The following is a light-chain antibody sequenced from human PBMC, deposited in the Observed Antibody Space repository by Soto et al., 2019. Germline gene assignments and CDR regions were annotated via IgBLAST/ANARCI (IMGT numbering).Light chain of an antibody. V-gene: IGKV3-15*01. J-gene: IGKJ1*01. CDR1: QSVSSD. CDR3: QQYSIWRT. Sequence: EIVLTQSPCTLSLSPGERATLSCRASQSVSSDLAWYHQKPGQAPRLLIYGASTRATGIPARFSGSGSGTEFTLTINSLQSEDFAVYCCQQYSIWRTFGQGTKVDIK. CDR2: GAS.